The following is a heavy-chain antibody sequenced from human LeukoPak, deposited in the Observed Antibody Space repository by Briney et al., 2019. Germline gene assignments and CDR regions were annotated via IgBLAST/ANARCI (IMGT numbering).Heavy chain of an antibody. V-gene: IGHV1-69*05. CDR3: ARDETIDGYYDFDY. CDR2: IIPIFGTA. CDR1: GGTFSSYA. D-gene: IGHD5-24*01. J-gene: IGHJ4*02. Sequence: EASVKVSCKASGGTFSSYAISWVRQAPGQGLEWMGGIIPIFGTANYAQKFQGRVTMTRDTSTSTVYMELSSLRSEDTAVYYCARDETIDGYYDFDYWGQGTLVTVSS.